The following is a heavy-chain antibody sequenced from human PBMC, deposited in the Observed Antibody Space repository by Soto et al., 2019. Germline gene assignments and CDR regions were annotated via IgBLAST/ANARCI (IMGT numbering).Heavy chain of an antibody. CDR2: INHSGST. CDR3: ATAATHYYSYGMAV. CDR1: GGSFSGYY. V-gene: IGHV4-34*01. J-gene: IGHJ6*02. Sequence: QVQLQQWGAGLLKPSETLSLTCAVYGGSFSGYYWRWIRKPPGKGLEWIGEINHSGSTNYNPSLKSRVTISVDTSTPQFSRRLSCVTAADTAVYYCATAATHYYSYGMAVWGHGTTVTGSS.